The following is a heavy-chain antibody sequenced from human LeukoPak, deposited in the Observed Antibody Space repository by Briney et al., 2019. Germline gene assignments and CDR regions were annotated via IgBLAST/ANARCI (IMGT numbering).Heavy chain of an antibody. CDR3: AREDFCSSGNCFDP. Sequence: PGGSLRLSCAASGFAVSTKYMTWVRQAPGKGLEWVSIIYVGGSTYYADSVKGRFTISRDNSKNTLYLQMNSLRADDTAVYYCAREDFCSSGNCFDPWGQGTLVTVSS. D-gene: IGHD6-13*01. J-gene: IGHJ5*02. CDR2: IYVGGST. CDR1: GFAVSTKY. V-gene: IGHV3-66*01.